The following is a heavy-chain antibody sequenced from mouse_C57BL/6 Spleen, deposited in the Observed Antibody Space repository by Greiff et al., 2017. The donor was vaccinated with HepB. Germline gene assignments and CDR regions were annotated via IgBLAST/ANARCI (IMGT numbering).Heavy chain of an antibody. J-gene: IGHJ3*01. CDR1: GYTFTSYG. D-gene: IGHD2-4*01. V-gene: IGHV1-81*01. Sequence: QVHVKQSGAELARPGASVKLSCKASGYTFTSYGISWVKQRTGQGLEWIGEIYPRSGNTYYNEKFKGKATLTADKSSSTAYMELRSLTSEDSAVYFCARSGIYYDYDEFAYWGQGTLVTVSA. CDR2: IYPRSGNT. CDR3: ARSGIYYDYDEFAY.